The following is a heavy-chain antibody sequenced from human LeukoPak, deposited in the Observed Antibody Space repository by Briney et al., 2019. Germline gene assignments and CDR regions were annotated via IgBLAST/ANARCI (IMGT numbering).Heavy chain of an antibody. Sequence: PGGSLRLSCAASGFTFSSYSMNWVRQAPGKGLEWVSYVSSSSSTIYYADSVKGRFTISRDNSKNTLYLQMNSLRAEDTAVYYCAKDPYYYDSSGYYSEYFQHWGQGTLVTVSS. V-gene: IGHV3-48*01. CDR1: GFTFSSYS. CDR3: AKDPYYYDSSGYYSEYFQH. J-gene: IGHJ1*01. CDR2: VSSSSSTI. D-gene: IGHD3-22*01.